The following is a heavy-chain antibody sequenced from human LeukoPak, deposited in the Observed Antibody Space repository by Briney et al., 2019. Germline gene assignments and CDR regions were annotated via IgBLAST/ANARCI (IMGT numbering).Heavy chain of an antibody. J-gene: IGHJ5*02. CDR1: EFIFGSYA. CDR3: AKSQRENWFDP. V-gene: IGHV3-30-3*02. Sequence: PGRSLRLSCAASEFIFGSYAMHWVRQAPGKGLEWVAVISYDGSNKYYADSVKGRFTISRDNSKNTLYLQMNSLRAEDTAVYYCAKSQRENWFDPWGQGTLVTVSS. CDR2: ISYDGSNK.